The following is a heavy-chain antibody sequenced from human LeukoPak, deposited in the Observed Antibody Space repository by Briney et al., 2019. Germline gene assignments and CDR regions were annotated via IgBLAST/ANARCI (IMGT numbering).Heavy chain of an antibody. CDR2: IIPIFGTA. CDR3: ATDTAMVTGRAFDI. J-gene: IGHJ3*02. V-gene: IGHV1-69*13. D-gene: IGHD5-18*01. Sequence: SVKVSCKASGGTFSSYAISWVRQAPGQGLEWMGGIIPIFGTANYAQKFQGRVTITADESTSTAYMELSSLRSEDTAVYYCATDTAMVTGRAFDIWGQGTMVTVSS. CDR1: GGTFSSYA.